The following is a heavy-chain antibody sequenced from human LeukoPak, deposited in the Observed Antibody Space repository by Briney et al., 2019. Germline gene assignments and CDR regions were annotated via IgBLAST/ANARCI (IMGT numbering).Heavy chain of an antibody. Sequence: SETLSLTCTVSGDSVSSYYWSWIRQPPGKGLEWIGYINYSGSTNYNPSLKSRVTISGDTSKNQFSLKLSSVTAADTAVYYCARAFGRGYSYGTWGQGTLVTVSS. CDR3: ARAFGRGYSYGT. J-gene: IGHJ5*02. CDR1: GDSVSSYY. V-gene: IGHV4-59*02. D-gene: IGHD5-18*01. CDR2: INYSGST.